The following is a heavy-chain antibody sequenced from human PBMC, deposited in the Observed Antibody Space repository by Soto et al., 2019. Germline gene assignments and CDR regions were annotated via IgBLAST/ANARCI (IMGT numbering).Heavy chain of an antibody. J-gene: IGHJ6*02. D-gene: IGHD3-10*01. CDR2: INAGNGNT. Sequence: QVQLVQSGAEVKKPGASVKVSCKASGYTFTSYAMXWVRQAPGQRLEWMGWINAGNGNTKYSQKFQGRVTITRDTSASTAYMELSSLRSEDTAVYYCARGDRLLWXGXLLXRGGXYXGMDVWGQGTTVTVSS. CDR1: GYTFTSYA. V-gene: IGHV1-3*01. CDR3: ARGDRLLWXGXLLXRGGXYXGMDV.